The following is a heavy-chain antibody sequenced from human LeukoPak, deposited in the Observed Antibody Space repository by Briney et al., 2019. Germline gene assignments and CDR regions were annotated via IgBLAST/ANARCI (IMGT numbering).Heavy chain of an antibody. J-gene: IGHJ3*02. D-gene: IGHD3-16*02. CDR1: GFTFSYYS. CDR2: INSDGSST. CDR3: ARESFSYYDYVWGSYRKVNDAFDI. Sequence: GGSLRLSCAASGFTFSYYSMSWVRQAPGKGLVWVSRINSDGSSTSYADSVKGRFTISRDNAKNTLYLQMNSLRAEDTAVYYCARESFSYYDYVWGSYRKVNDAFDIWGQGTMVTVSS. V-gene: IGHV3-74*01.